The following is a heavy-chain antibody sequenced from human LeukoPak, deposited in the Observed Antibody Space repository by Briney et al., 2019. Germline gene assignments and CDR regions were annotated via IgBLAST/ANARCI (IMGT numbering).Heavy chain of an antibody. D-gene: IGHD5-12*01. CDR1: GFTFSSYG. J-gene: IGHJ4*02. CDR2: IWYDGSNK. Sequence: GGPLRLSCAASGFTFSSYGMHWVRQAPGKGLEWVAVIWYDGSNKYYADSVKGRFTISRDNSKNTLYLQMNSLRAEDTAVYYCARDLRMYSGYDSPVYWGQGTLVTVSS. CDR3: ARDLRMYSGYDSPVY. V-gene: IGHV3-33*01.